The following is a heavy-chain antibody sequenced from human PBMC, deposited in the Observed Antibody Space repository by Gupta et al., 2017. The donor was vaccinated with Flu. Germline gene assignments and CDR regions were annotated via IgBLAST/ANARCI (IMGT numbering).Heavy chain of an antibody. V-gene: IGHV3-48*03. CDR2: ISRRGVP. J-gene: IGHJ4*02. CDR1: GFTFSGYD. Sequence: EVQLVESGGGLVQPGGSLRLSCAASGFTFSGYDMNWVRQAPGRGLEWVSFISRRGVPYYTDSVKGRFTSARDNAKKSVYLKMDSLRAEDTAGYYCARGHWDSWGQGTMVTVSS. CDR3: ARGHWDS.